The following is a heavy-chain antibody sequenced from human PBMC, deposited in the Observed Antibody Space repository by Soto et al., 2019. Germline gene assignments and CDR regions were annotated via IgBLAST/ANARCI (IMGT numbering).Heavy chain of an antibody. V-gene: IGHV1-69*02. Sequence: VKVACKAFGGTFSSYTISWVRQAPGQGLEWMGRIIPILGIANYAQKFQGRVTITADKSTSTAYMELSSLRSEDTAVYYCARGPPPRSIAAAGKGLFDPWGQGTLVIVSS. D-gene: IGHD6-13*01. CDR2: IIPILGIA. CDR1: GGTFSSYT. J-gene: IGHJ5*02. CDR3: ARGPPPRSIAAAGKGLFDP.